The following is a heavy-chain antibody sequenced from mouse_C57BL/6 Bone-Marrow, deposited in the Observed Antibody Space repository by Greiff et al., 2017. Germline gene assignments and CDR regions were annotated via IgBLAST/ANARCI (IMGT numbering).Heavy chain of an antibody. V-gene: IGHV1-76*01. CDR2: IYPGSGNT. D-gene: IGHD2-2*01. CDR3: ASYGYDGRAWFAY. CDR1: GYTFTDYY. Sequence: QVQLQQSGAELVRPGASVKLSCKASGYTFTDYYINWVKQRHGQGLEWIARIYPGSGNTYYNEKFKGKATLTAEKSSSTAYMQLSSLTSEDSAVYFCASYGYDGRAWFAYWGQGTLVTGSA. J-gene: IGHJ3*01.